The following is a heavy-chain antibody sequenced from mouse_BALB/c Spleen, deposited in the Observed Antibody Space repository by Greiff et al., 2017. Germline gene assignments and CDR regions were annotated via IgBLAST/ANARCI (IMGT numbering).Heavy chain of an antibody. CDR1: GYSITSGYY. V-gene: IGHV3-6*02. D-gene: IGHD2-14*01. CDR3: ARGDYRFEGDY. Sequence: EVQLVESGPGLVKPSQSLSLTCSVTGYSITSGYYWNWIRQFPGNKLEWMGYISYDGSNNYNPSLKNRISITRDTSKNQFFLKLNSVTTEDTATYYCARGDYRFEGDYWGQGTSVTVSS. J-gene: IGHJ4*01. CDR2: ISYDGSN.